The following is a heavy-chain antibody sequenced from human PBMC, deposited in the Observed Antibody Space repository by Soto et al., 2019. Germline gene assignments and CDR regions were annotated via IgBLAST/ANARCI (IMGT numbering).Heavy chain of an antibody. CDR1: GGSISSSSYY. CDR3: ARTSIFLEQLGVDYYYYYGMDV. V-gene: IGHV4-39*01. J-gene: IGHJ6*02. Sequence: SETLSLTCSVSGGSISSSSYYWGWIRQPPGKGLEWIGSIYYSGSTYYNPSLQSRVTISVDTPKNQFSLKLSSVTAADTAVYYCARTSIFLEQLGVDYYYYYGMDVWGQGTTVTVSS. CDR2: IYYSGST. D-gene: IGHD6-6*01.